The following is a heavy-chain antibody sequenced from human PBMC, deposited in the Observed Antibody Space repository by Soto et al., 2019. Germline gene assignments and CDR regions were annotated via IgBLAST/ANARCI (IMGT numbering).Heavy chain of an antibody. D-gene: IGHD3-16*01. J-gene: IGHJ4*02. V-gene: IGHV4-4*02. Sequence: QVQLQESGPGLVKPSGTLSLTCAVSGGPISNSNWLTWVRQPPGKGLEWIGQIHHNGSTNYNPSLKSRVTISVDKSKNQFSLKVNSVTAADTAVYYCVKFGFWGQGTLVTFSS. CDR1: GGPISNSNW. CDR3: VKFGF. CDR2: IHHNGST.